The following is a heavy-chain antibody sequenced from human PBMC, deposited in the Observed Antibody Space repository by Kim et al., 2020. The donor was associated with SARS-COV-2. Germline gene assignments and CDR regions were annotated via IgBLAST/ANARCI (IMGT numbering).Heavy chain of an antibody. V-gene: IGHV3-43*01. J-gene: IGHJ4*02. Sequence: YAASVKGRFTISRDVCKNALYLQMTGLTTEDPALYYCAKATEIYTNYNFDSWGQGTLVTVSS. CDR3: AKATEIYTNYNFDS. D-gene: IGHD4-4*01.